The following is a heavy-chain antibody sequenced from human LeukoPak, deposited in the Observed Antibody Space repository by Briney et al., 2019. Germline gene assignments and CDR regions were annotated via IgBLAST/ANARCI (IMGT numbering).Heavy chain of an antibody. Sequence: GGSLRLSCAASGFTFSSYGMHWVRQAPGKGLEWVAFIRYDGSNKYYADSVKGRFTISRDNSKNTLYLQMNSLRAEDTAVYYCAKELSYSSSWYFDYWGQGTLVTVSS. V-gene: IGHV3-30*02. CDR3: AKELSYSSSWYFDY. CDR1: GFTFSSYG. D-gene: IGHD6-13*01. CDR2: IRYDGSNK. J-gene: IGHJ4*02.